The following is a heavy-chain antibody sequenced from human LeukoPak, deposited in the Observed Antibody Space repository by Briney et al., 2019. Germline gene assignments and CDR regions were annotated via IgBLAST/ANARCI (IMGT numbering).Heavy chain of an antibody. Sequence: GTSVKVSCKASGFTFTSSAVQWVRQARGQRLEWIGWIVVGSGNTNYAQKFQERVTITRDMSTSTAYMELSSLRSEDTAVYYCARDFNVVVEGWGYYYGMDVWGQGTTVTVSS. CDR3: ARDFNVVVEGWGYYYGMDV. CDR2: IVVGSGNT. CDR1: GFTFTSSA. J-gene: IGHJ6*02. D-gene: IGHD2-15*01. V-gene: IGHV1-58*01.